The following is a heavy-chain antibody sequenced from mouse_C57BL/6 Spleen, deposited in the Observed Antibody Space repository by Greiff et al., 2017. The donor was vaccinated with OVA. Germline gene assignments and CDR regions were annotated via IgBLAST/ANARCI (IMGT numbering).Heavy chain of an antibody. CDR1: GYSITSGYY. Sequence: EVKLVESGPGLVKPSQSLSLTCSVTGYSITSGYYWNWIRQFPGNKLEWMGYISYDGSNNYNPSLKNRISITRDTSKNQLFLKLNSVTTEDTATYYCAREGTTVVAPYAMDYWGQGTSVTVSS. V-gene: IGHV3-6*01. CDR3: AREGTTVVAPYAMDY. CDR2: ISYDGSN. J-gene: IGHJ4*01. D-gene: IGHD1-1*01.